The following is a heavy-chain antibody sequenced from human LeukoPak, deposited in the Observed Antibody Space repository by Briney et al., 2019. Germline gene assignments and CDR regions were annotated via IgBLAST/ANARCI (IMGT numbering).Heavy chain of an antibody. V-gene: IGHV4-59*12. CDR2: IYYSGST. Sequence: PSETLSLTCTVSGGSISNYYWSWIRQPPGKGLEWIGYIYYSGSTKYNPSLKSRVTISVDTSKNQFSLKLSSVTAADTAVYYCARDTYSSGWYNWFDPWGQGTLVTVSS. CDR1: GGSISNYY. J-gene: IGHJ5*02. D-gene: IGHD6-19*01. CDR3: ARDTYSSGWYNWFDP.